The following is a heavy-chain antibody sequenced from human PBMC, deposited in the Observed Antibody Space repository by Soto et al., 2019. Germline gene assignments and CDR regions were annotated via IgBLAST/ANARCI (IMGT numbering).Heavy chain of an antibody. CDR1: GYTFTGYY. J-gene: IGHJ6*02. D-gene: IGHD2-2*01. CDR2: INPNSGGT. CDR3: ARGDIVVVPAAMSAYYYYYGIDV. V-gene: IGHV1-2*02. Sequence: QVQLVQSGAEVKKPGASVKVSCKASGYTFTGYYMHWVRQAPGQGLEWMGWINPNSGGTNYAQKFQGRVTMTRDTSISTAYMELSRLRSDDTAVYYCARGDIVVVPAAMSAYYYYYGIDVWGQGTTVTVSS.